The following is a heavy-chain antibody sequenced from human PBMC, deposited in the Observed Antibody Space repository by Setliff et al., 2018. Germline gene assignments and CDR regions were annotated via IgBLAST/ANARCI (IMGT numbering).Heavy chain of an antibody. CDR2: VSTYNDDT. Sequence: ASVKVSCKASGYSFTSFSITWVRQAPGQGLEWLGWVSTYNDDTKSAQKFRGRVTMTTDISTSTVYMGLRTLRSDDTAVYYCARRPIALAGYRKGAFDIWGQGTMVTVSS. CDR1: GYSFTSFS. J-gene: IGHJ3*02. CDR3: ARRPIALAGYRKGAFDI. D-gene: IGHD6-19*01. V-gene: IGHV1-18*01.